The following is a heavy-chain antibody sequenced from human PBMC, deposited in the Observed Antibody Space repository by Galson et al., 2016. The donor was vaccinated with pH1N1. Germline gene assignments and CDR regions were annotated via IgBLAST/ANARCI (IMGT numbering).Heavy chain of an antibody. CDR2: IYTSGST. V-gene: IGHV4-61*02. Sequence: TLSLTCTVSGGSISSGSYYWSWIRQPAGKGLEWIGRIYTSGSTNYNPSLKSRVPISVDTSKNQFSLKLSSVTAADTAVYYCARQGPITYYDFWSGYYIDYWGEGTLVTVSS. CDR1: GGSISSGSYY. CDR3: ARQGPITYYDFWSGYYIDY. D-gene: IGHD3-3*01. J-gene: IGHJ4*02.